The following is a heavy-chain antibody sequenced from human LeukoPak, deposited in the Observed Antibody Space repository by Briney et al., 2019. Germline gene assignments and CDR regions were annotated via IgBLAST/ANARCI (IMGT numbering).Heavy chain of an antibody. CDR3: AKDKEELYSGSYFDY. CDR1: GFTFSSYG. CDR2: ISYDGSNK. V-gene: IGHV3-30*18. J-gene: IGHJ4*02. D-gene: IGHD1-26*01. Sequence: GGSLRLSCAASGFTFSSYGMHWVRQSPGKGLEWVAVISYDGSNKYYADSVKGRFTISRDNSKNTLYLQMNSLRAEDTAVYYCAKDKEELYSGSYFDYWGQGTLVTVSS.